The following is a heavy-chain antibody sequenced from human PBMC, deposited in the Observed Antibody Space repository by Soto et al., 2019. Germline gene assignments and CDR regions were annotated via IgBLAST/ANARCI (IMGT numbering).Heavy chain of an antibody. V-gene: IGHV1-69*13. CDR3: AGVYDSSGYLSLGGVDYYYYGMDV. CDR2: IIPIFGTA. D-gene: IGHD3-22*01. J-gene: IGHJ6*02. Sequence: ASVKVSCKASGGTFSSYAISWVRQAPGQGLEWMGGIIPIFGTANYAQKFQGRVTITADESTSTAYMELSSLRSEDTAVYYCAGVYDSSGYLSLGGVDYYYYGMDVWGQGTTVTVS. CDR1: GGTFSSYA.